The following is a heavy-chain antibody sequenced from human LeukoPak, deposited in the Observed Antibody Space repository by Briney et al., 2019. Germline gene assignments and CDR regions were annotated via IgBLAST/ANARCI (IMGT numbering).Heavy chain of an antibody. Sequence: SETLSLTCTVSGGSISSSSYYWGWIRQPPGKGLEWIGSIYYSGSTYYNPSLKSRVTISVDTSKNQFSLKLSSVTAADTAVYYCAREAAVYYDILTGRFDYWGQGTLVTVSS. D-gene: IGHD3-9*01. CDR3: AREAAVYYDILTGRFDY. V-gene: IGHV4-39*07. J-gene: IGHJ4*02. CDR1: GGSISSSSYY. CDR2: IYYSGST.